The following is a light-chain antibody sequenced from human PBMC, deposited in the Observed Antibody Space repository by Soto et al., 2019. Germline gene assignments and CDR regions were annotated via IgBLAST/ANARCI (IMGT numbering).Light chain of an antibody. V-gene: IGKV1-5*03. CDR2: KAS. CDR1: QSISSW. CDR3: QQYNSYWT. Sequence: DIQMTQSPSTLSASVGDRVTITCRASQSISSWLAWYQQKPGKAPKLLIYKASSFESGVPSRFSGSGSGTEFTLTISSLQTDDFATYYCQQYNSYWTFGQGTKVEIK. J-gene: IGKJ1*01.